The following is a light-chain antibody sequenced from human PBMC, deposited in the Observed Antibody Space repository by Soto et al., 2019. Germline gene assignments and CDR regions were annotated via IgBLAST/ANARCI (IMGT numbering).Light chain of an antibody. V-gene: IGKV1-6*01. Sequence: ASLMTQSPSSLSASVGDRVTITCRASQGIRNDLAWYQQKPGKAPKLLIYEASTLQSGVPSRFSGSYSGTDFTLTIGSLQPEDFATYYCLQDFKYPRTFGQGTKVDIK. CDR1: QGIRND. CDR3: LQDFKYPRT. CDR2: EAS. J-gene: IGKJ1*01.